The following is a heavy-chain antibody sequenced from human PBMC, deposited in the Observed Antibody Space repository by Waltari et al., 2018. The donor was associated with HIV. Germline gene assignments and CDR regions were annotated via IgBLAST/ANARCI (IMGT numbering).Heavy chain of an antibody. V-gene: IGHV1-3*01. J-gene: IGHJ4*02. D-gene: IGHD4-4*01. CDR1: GYTFTRYD. Sequence: QVHLVQSGVEVKKPGASLNISCKTSGYTFTRYDIHWVRQAPGQRIEWMGWINPGNGDTTYSQKFQGRLTITRDTSATTAYMELGSLTSEDTAVYYCARGNVDYWGQGTLVTVSS. CDR2: INPGNGDT. CDR3: ARGNVDY.